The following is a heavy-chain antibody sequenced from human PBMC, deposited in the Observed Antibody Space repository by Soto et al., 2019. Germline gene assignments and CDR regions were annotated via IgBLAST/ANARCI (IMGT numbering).Heavy chain of an antibody. J-gene: IGHJ6*02. CDR1: AFTFSSYA. V-gene: IGHV3-30*04. CDR2: ISYDGCKK. Sequence: LVESGGGVVQPGRSLRLSCAASAFTFSSYAVHWVRQAPGEGLEWVAAISYDGCKKYYEDSVKGRFTISRDNSKNTLYLQMNSLKTEDTAVYYCARRAPGTGCLLSDHYYRYGMYVLGQGTTVTVSS. CDR3: ARRAPGTGCLLSDHYYRYGMYV. D-gene: IGHD3-16*02.